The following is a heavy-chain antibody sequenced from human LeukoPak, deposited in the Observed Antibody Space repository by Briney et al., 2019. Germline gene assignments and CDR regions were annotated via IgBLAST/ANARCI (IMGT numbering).Heavy chain of an antibody. D-gene: IGHD6-19*01. CDR3: AKPISGGLAVTADWFHP. CDR1: GFAFSVYA. CDR2: INANSVTT. J-gene: IGHJ5*01. V-gene: IGHV3-23*01. Sequence: GGSLRLSCTASGFAFSVYAMSWLRQPPGKGLEWVSTINANSVTTSYAASVRGRSTISTDNSKNTLYLQLTPLRADNTAPYYCAKPISGGLAVTADWFHPWGQGTLVVVSS.